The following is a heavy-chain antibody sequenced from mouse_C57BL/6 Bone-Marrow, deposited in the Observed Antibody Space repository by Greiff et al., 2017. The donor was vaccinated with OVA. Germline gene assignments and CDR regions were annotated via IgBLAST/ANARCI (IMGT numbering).Heavy chain of an antibody. CDR1: GFSLTSYG. J-gene: IGHJ3*01. CDR3: ARIYYGNPFAY. Sequence: VMLQQSGPGLVQPSQILSITCTVSGFSLTSYGVHWVRQSPGKGLEWLGVIWSGGSTDYNAAFISRLSISKDNSKSQVFFKMNSLQADDTAIYYCARIYYGNPFAYWGQGTLVTVSA. V-gene: IGHV2-2*01. CDR2: IWSGGST. D-gene: IGHD2-1*01.